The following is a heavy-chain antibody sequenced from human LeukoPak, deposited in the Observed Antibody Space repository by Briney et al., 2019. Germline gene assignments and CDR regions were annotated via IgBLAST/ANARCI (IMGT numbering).Heavy chain of an antibody. CDR3: AKVSGYNYDYDFDY. Sequence: EGSLRLSCAASGFTFSSYAMNWVRQAPGKGLEWVSAVSGSGASTYYTDSVTGRFTISRDNSKNTLYLQMNSVRAEDTAVYFCAKVSGYNYDYDFDYWGQGTLVTVSS. V-gene: IGHV3-23*01. D-gene: IGHD5-18*01. CDR2: VSGSGAST. CDR1: GFTFSSYA. J-gene: IGHJ4*02.